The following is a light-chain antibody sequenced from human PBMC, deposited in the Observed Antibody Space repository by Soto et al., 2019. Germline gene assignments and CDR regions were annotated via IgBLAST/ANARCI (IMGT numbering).Light chain of an antibody. CDR3: SSYTSSSTQV. V-gene: IGLV2-14*01. CDR2: EVS. Sequence: QSALTQPASVSGSPGQSITISCTGTSSDVGGYNYVSWYQQHPGKAPKLIIYEVSYRPSGVSNRFSGSKSGNTASLTISGLQSEDEADYYCSSYTSSSTQVFGTGTKLTVL. J-gene: IGLJ1*01. CDR1: SSDVGGYNY.